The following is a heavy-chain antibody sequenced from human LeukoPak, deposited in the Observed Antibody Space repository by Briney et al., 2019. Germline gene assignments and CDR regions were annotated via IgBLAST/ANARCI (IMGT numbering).Heavy chain of an antibody. Sequence: GGSLRLSCAASGFTFSSYAMSWVRQAPGKGLEWVSAISGSGGTTYYADSVKGRFTISRDNSKNTLYLQMNSLRAEDTAVYYCARDRRYSSGWYDYFDYWGQGTLVTVSS. V-gene: IGHV3-23*01. D-gene: IGHD6-19*01. J-gene: IGHJ4*02. CDR1: GFTFSSYA. CDR2: ISGSGGTT. CDR3: ARDRRYSSGWYDYFDY.